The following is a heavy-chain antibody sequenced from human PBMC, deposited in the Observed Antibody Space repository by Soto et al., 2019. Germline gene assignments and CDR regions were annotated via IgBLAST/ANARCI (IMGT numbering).Heavy chain of an antibody. V-gene: IGHV3-30*03. D-gene: IGHD3-16*01. Sequence: GGSLRLSCAASGFTFSSYGMHWVRQAPGKGLEWVAVISYDGSNKYYADSVKGRFTISRDNSKNTLYLQMNSLRAEDTAVYYCAFGGGYAEYYYYGMDVWGQGTTVTVS. CDR3: AFGGGYAEYYYYGMDV. CDR1: GFTFSSYG. CDR2: ISYDGSNK. J-gene: IGHJ6*02.